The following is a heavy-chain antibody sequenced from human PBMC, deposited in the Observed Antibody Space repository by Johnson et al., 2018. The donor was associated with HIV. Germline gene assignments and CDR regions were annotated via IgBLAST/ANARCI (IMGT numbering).Heavy chain of an antibody. V-gene: IGHV3-23*04. Sequence: VTLVESGGGLVQPGGSLRLSCGASAFTFSSNDMKWVRQAPGKGLEWVSPISGSDHSTYYADSVRGRFTISRDNSKNTLYLQMNSLRAEDMAVYYCAGLGGSHDAFDIWGQGTMVTVSS. CDR3: AGLGGSHDAFDI. J-gene: IGHJ3*02. D-gene: IGHD1-26*01. CDR2: ISGSDHST. CDR1: AFTFSSND.